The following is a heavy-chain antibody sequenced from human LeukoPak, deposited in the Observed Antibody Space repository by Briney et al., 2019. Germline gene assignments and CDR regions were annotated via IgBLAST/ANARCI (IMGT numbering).Heavy chain of an antibody. CDR3: ATELSGYGRIGY. V-gene: IGHV3-53*04. J-gene: IGHJ4*02. CDR1: GFTVSSNY. CDR2: IYSGGST. D-gene: IGHD5-12*01. Sequence: GGSLRLSCAASGFTVSSNYMSWVRQAPGKGLEWVSVIYSGGSTYYADSVKGRFTISRYNSKNTLYLQMNSLRAEDTAAYYCATELSGYGRIGYWGQGTLVTVSS.